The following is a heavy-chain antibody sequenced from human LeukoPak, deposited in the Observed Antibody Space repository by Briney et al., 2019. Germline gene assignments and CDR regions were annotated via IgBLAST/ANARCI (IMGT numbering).Heavy chain of an antibody. CDR3: ARALSYYYGSGVDP. J-gene: IGHJ5*02. CDR1: GGSFSGYY. Sequence: PSETLSPTCAVYGGSFSGYYWSWIRQPPGKGLEWIGEINHSGSTNYNPSLKSRVTISVDTSKNQFSLKLSSVTAADTAVYYCARALSYYYGSGVDPWGQGTLVTVSS. D-gene: IGHD3-10*01. CDR2: INHSGST. V-gene: IGHV4-34*01.